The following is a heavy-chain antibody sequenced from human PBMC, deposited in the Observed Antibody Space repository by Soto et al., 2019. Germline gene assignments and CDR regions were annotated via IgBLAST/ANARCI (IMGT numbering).Heavy chain of an antibody. J-gene: IGHJ6*02. CDR3: TTTSTSCSTCYYYGMDV. V-gene: IGHV3-15*01. CDR1: GFTFSNAW. D-gene: IGHD2-2*01. CDR2: IKSKTDGGTT. Sequence: PGGSLRLSCAASGFTFSNAWMSWVRQAPGKGLEWVGRIKSKTDGGTTDYAAPVKGRFTISRDDSKNTLYLQMNSLKTEDTAVYYCTTTSTSCSTCYYYGMDVWGQGTTVTVSS.